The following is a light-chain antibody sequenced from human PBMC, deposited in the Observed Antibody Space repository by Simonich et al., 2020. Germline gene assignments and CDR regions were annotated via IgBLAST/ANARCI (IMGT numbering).Light chain of an antibody. J-gene: IGLJ3*02. CDR1: SSNIGAGYD. V-gene: IGLV1-40*01. CDR3: QSYDSSLSGWV. Sequence: QSVLTQPPSVSGAPGQRVTISCTGSSSNIGAGYDVHWYQQLPGTAPKLLTYGNSNRPAGVPDRFSVSKSGTSASLAITGLQAEDEADYYCQSYDSSLSGWVFGGGTKLTVL. CDR2: GNS.